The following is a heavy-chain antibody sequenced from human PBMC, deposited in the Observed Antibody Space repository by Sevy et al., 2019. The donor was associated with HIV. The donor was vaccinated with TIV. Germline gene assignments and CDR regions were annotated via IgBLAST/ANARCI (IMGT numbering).Heavy chain of an antibody. V-gene: IGHV3-30*18. Sequence: GGSLRLSCAASGFTFSDHGMHWVRQAPGKGLDWVAAISYDGNNRYYADSVKGRFTISRDNSKNTLYLQMDSVRPEDTAVYYCAEEDYGGNLPNYFASWGQGTRVTVSS. J-gene: IGHJ4*02. D-gene: IGHD4-17*01. CDR1: GFTFSDHG. CDR2: ISYDGNNR. CDR3: AEEDYGGNLPNYFAS.